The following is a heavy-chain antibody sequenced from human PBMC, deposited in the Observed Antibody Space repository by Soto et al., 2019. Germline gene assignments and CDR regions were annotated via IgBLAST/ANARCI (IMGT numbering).Heavy chain of an antibody. CDR1: GGSVSSSSHY. CDR2: IYYNGNT. Sequence: PSETLSLTCTVSGGSVSSSSHYWNWIRQPPGKGLEWIGYIYYNGNTNYNPSLNGRVTMSVDTSKNQFSLKLNFLTAADTAVYYCARDGGRIAESWGQGTLVTVSS. V-gene: IGHV4-61*01. CDR3: ARDGGRIAES. D-gene: IGHD6-13*01. J-gene: IGHJ4*02.